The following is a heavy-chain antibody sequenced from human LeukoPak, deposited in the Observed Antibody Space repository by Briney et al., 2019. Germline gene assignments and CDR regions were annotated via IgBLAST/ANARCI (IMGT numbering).Heavy chain of an antibody. CDR3: ARFPYDFWSGYSRGRHENVDY. J-gene: IGHJ4*02. V-gene: IGHV3-74*01. CDR1: GFTFSSYW. CDR2: INSDGSST. D-gene: IGHD3-3*01. Sequence: GGSLRLSCAASGFTFSSYWMHWVRQAPGKGLVWVSRINSDGSSTSYADSVKGRFTISRDNAKNSLYLQMNSLRAEDTAVYYCARFPYDFWSGYSRGRHENVDYWGQGTLVTVSS.